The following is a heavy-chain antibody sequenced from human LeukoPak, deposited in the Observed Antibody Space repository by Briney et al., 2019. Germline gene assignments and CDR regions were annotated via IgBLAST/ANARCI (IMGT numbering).Heavy chain of an antibody. CDR3: ARIPRTWLRFPYFDY. CDR2: ISYDGSNK. J-gene: IGHJ4*02. Sequence: GGSLRLSCAASAFTFSNYTMYWVRQAPGKGLEWVAVISYDGSNKYYADSVKGRFTISRDNSKNTLYLQMNSLRGEDTAVYYCARIPRTWLRFPYFDYWGQGTLVTVSS. V-gene: IGHV3-30-3*01. CDR1: AFTFSNYT. D-gene: IGHD5-12*01.